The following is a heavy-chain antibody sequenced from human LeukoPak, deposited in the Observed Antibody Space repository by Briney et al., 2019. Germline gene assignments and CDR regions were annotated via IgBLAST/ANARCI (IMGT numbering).Heavy chain of an antibody. CDR2: ISYDRSNK. CDR1: GFTFSSYG. J-gene: IGHJ4*02. Sequence: GGSLRLSCAASGFTFSSYGMHWVRQARGKGLDWVAVISYDRSNKLYADSAKGRFTISRDNSKNTLYLQMNSLRAEDTAVYYCAKDPSLITMVRGVLKLSYYFDSWGQGTLVTVSS. CDR3: AKDPSLITMVRGVLKLSYYFDS. V-gene: IGHV3-30*18. D-gene: IGHD3-10*01.